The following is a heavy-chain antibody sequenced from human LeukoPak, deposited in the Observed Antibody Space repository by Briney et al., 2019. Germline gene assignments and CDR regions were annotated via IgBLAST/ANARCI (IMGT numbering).Heavy chain of an antibody. V-gene: IGHV1-46*01. CDR1: GYTFTSYY. CDR2: IHPSGGST. Sequence: ASVKVSCKASGYTFTSYYMHWVRQAPGQGLEWMGIIHPSGGSTSYAQKFQGRVTMTRDTSTSTVYMELSSLRSEDTAVYYCASRYDFWSGYYGSGAFDIWGQGTMVTVSS. J-gene: IGHJ3*02. D-gene: IGHD3-3*01. CDR3: ASRYDFWSGYYGSGAFDI.